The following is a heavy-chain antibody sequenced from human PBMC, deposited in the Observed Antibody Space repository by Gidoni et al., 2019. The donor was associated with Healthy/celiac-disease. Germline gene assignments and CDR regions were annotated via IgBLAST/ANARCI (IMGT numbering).Heavy chain of an antibody. V-gene: IGHV3-21*01. CDR3: ARSSRSGLDY. Sequence: EVQLLASGGGLVKPGGSLRLSCAASGFTFSSYSMNWVRQAPGKGLEWVSSISSSSSYIYYADSVKGRFNISRDNAKNSLYLQMNSLRAEDTAVYYCARSSRSGLDYWGQGTLVTVSS. J-gene: IGHJ4*02. CDR1: GFTFSSYS. CDR2: ISSSSSYI. D-gene: IGHD1-26*01.